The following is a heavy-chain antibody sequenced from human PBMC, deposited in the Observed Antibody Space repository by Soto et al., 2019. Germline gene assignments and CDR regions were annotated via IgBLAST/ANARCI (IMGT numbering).Heavy chain of an antibody. CDR1: GGSISSGDYY. CDR2: IYYSGST. V-gene: IGHV4-30-4*01. Sequence: SETLSLTCTVSGGSISSGDYYWSWIRQPPGKGLEWIGYIYYSGSTYYNPSLKSRVTISVDTSKKQFSLRLSSVTAADTAVYYCARTKDYGDYVFDYWGQGTLVTVSS. D-gene: IGHD4-17*01. J-gene: IGHJ4*02. CDR3: ARTKDYGDYVFDY.